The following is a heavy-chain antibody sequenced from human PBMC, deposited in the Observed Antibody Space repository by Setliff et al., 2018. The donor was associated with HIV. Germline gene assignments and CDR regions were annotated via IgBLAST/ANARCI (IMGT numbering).Heavy chain of an antibody. D-gene: IGHD3-9*01. Sequence: SETLSLTCAVYGGSFSGYYWSWIRQPPGKGLEWIGEINHSGSTNYNPSLKSRVTISVDTSKNQFSLKLSSVTAADTAVYYCARRSSNYDILTGYSPYFDYWGQGTLVTVSS. J-gene: IGHJ4*02. V-gene: IGHV4-34*01. CDR1: GGSFSGYY. CDR3: ARRSSNYDILTGYSPYFDY. CDR2: INHSGST.